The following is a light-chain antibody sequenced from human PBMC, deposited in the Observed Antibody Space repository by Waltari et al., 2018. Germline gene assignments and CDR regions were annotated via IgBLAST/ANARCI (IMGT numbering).Light chain of an antibody. CDR3: QQYYSFPQT. V-gene: IGKV4-1*01. CDR1: QSVLYSSDNKNY. Sequence: DIVMTQSPDSLAVSLGERATINCKSSQSVLYSSDNKNYLTWYQQKPGQPHELLIYWASTRESGVPDRFSGSGSGTDFTLTISRLQAEDVAVYYCQQYYSFPQTFGQGTKVEIK. CDR2: WAS. J-gene: IGKJ1*01.